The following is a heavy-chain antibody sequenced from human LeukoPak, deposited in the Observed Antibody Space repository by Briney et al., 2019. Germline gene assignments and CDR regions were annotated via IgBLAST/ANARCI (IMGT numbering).Heavy chain of an antibody. D-gene: IGHD4-23*01. CDR3: VGGELLATVVTPGGLTWFDS. J-gene: IGHJ5*01. CDR2: INHSGSS. Sequence: SETLSLTCAVYGGSFSDSYWSWIRQPPGKGLEWIGEINHSGSSNYNPSLMSRGTMSVETSKNQFSLELNYVTAADAAVVYCVGGELLATVVTPGGLTWFDSWGQGTLVSVSS. CDR1: GGSFSDSY. V-gene: IGHV4-34*01.